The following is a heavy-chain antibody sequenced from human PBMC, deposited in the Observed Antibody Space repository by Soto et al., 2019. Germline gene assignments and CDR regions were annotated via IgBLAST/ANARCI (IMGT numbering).Heavy chain of an antibody. D-gene: IGHD6-19*01. CDR3: ACVWAVAGPGY. CDR2: ISGGGGTT. V-gene: IGHV3-23*01. J-gene: IGHJ4*02. Sequence: GGSLRLSCAASGFTFSIYAMTWVRQAPGKGLEWVSAISGGGGTTYYADSVKGRFTISRDNSKNTLYLQVNSLRAEDTAIYYCACVWAVAGPGYWGQGTLVTVSS. CDR1: GFTFSIYA.